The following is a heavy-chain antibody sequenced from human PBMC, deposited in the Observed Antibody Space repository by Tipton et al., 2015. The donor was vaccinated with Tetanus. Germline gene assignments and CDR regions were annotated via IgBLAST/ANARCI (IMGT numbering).Heavy chain of an antibody. Sequence: TLSLTCTVSGGSISSGGYYWSWIRQHPGKGLEWIGDIYYSGSTYYNPSLKSRVTISVDTSKNQFSLKLNSVTAADTAVYYCAGDQARGARGWNYFDSWGQGTLVTVSS. CDR1: GGSISSGGYY. CDR2: IYYSGST. D-gene: IGHD1-26*01. J-gene: IGHJ4*02. V-gene: IGHV4-31*03. CDR3: AGDQARGARGWNYFDS.